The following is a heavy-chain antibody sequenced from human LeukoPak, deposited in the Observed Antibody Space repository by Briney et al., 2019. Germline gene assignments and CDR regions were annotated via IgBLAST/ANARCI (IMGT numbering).Heavy chain of an antibody. J-gene: IGHJ6*03. CDR3: ARDSWWTAAGYYYYMDV. CDR1: GGSISSGGYY. V-gene: IGHV4-61*02. CDR2: IYTSGST. Sequence: SETLSLTCTVSGGSISSGGYYWSWIRQPAGKGLEWIGRIYTSGSTNYNPSLKSRVTISVDTSKNQFSLKLSSVTAADTAVYYYARDSWWTAAGYYYYMDVWGKGTTVTVSS. D-gene: IGHD6-13*01.